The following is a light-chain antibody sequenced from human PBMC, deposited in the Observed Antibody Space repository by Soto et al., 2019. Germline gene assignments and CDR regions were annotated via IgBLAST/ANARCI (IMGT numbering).Light chain of an antibody. CDR2: DAS. Sequence: ESVFTQSPGTLSMSPGERATLTCRASQSVSSYLAWYQQKPGQAPRLLIYDASNRATGIPARFSGSGSGTDFTLTISSLEPEDFAVYYCQQYVSTPLTFGRGTKVDIK. V-gene: IGKV3-11*01. J-gene: IGKJ4*01. CDR3: QQYVSTPLT. CDR1: QSVSSY.